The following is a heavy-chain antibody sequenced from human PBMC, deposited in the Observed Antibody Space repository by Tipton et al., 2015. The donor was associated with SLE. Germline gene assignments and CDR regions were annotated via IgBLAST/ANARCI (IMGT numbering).Heavy chain of an antibody. D-gene: IGHD1-26*01. Sequence: SLRLSCAASGFTVSSNYMSWVRQAPGKGLEWVSVIYSGGSTYYADSVKGRFTISRDNSKNTLYPQMNSLRAEDTAVYYCARDGPSGSYGYWGQGTLVTVSS. CDR1: GFTVSSNY. CDR2: IYSGGST. J-gene: IGHJ4*02. V-gene: IGHV3-66*01. CDR3: ARDGPSGSYGY.